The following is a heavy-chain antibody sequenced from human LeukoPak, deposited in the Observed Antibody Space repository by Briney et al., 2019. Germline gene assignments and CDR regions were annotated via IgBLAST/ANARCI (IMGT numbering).Heavy chain of an antibody. CDR3: ARDLYQRYCSSTSCYTGDP. CDR1: GYTFTGYY. CDR2: ISPNSGGT. J-gene: IGHJ5*02. D-gene: IGHD2-2*02. V-gene: IGHV1-2*02. Sequence: GASVKVSCKASGYTFTGYYMHWVRQAPGQGLEWMGWISPNSGGTNYAQKFQGRVTMTRDTSISTAYMELSRLRSDDTAVYYCARDLYQRYCSSTSCYTGDPWGQGTLVTVSS.